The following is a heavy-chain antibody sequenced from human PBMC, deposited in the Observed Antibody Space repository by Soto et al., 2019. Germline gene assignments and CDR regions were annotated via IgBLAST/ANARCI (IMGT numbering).Heavy chain of an antibody. CDR2: VSGSGLYA. Sequence: EVQLLESGGGLVQPGGSLRLSCVASGFTFDTYDISWVRQAPGKGLEWVSTVSGSGLYAYYTDSVKGRFTISSDNPRNTLYLQMNSLRLEDTAVYFCAKDLIAATGTPSYSIHSWCQVALVTVSS. D-gene: IGHD6-13*01. CDR3: AKDLIAATGTPSYSIHS. V-gene: IGHV3-23*01. J-gene: IGHJ4*02. CDR1: GFTFDTYD.